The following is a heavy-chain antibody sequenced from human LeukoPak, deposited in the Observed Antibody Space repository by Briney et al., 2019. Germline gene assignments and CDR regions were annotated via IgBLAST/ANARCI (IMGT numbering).Heavy chain of an antibody. CDR1: GYAFTGYY. Sequence: ASAKVSCKASGYAFTGYYMHWVRQAPGQGLEWVGWINPNSGGTNYEQKFEGRVTRTRDTSISASYMEVSRLRSDDTAAYYCARVGRDCSGSSCYESAFDIWGQGTMVTVSS. CDR3: ARVGRDCSGSSCYESAFDI. D-gene: IGHD2-15*01. V-gene: IGHV1-2*02. CDR2: INPNSGGT. J-gene: IGHJ3*02.